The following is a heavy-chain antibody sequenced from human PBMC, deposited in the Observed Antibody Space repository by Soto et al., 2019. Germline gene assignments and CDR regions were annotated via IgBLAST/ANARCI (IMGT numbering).Heavy chain of an antibody. CDR3: ARSVVVVAAILDAFDI. D-gene: IGHD2-15*01. J-gene: IGHJ3*02. CDR2: IIPIFGTA. CDR1: GGTFSSYA. V-gene: IGHV1-69*06. Sequence: SVKVSCKASGGTFSSYAISWVRQAPGQGLEWMGGIIPIFGTANYAQKFQGRVTITADKSTSTAYMELSSLRSEDTAVYCCARSVVVVAAILDAFDIWGQGTMVTVSS.